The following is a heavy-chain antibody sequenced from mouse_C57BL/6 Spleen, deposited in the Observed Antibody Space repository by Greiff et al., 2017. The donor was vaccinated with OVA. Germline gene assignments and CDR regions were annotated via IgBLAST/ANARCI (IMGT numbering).Heavy chain of an antibody. D-gene: IGHD1-1*01. CDR2: IDPETGGT. Sequence: LVESGAELVRPGASVTLSCKASGYTFTDYEMHWVKQTPVHGLEWIGAIDPETGGTAYNQKFKGKAILTADKSSSTAYMELRSLTSEDSAVYYCTRPTVVGGDWYFDVWGTGTTVTVSS. V-gene: IGHV1-15*01. CDR3: TRPTVVGGDWYFDV. CDR1: GYTFTDYE. J-gene: IGHJ1*03.